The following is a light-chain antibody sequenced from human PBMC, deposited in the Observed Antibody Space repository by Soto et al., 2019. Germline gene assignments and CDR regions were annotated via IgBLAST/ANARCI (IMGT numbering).Light chain of an antibody. J-gene: IGLJ1*01. CDR1: SSDVGGYNY. Sequence: QSVLAQPRSVSGSPGQSVTISCTGTSSDVGGYNYVSWYQQHPGKAPKLMIYDVSKRPSGVPDRFSGSKSGNTASLTISGLQAEDEAEYYCCSYAGSYTFYVFGTGTKVTVL. CDR3: CSYAGSYTFYV. V-gene: IGLV2-11*01. CDR2: DVS.